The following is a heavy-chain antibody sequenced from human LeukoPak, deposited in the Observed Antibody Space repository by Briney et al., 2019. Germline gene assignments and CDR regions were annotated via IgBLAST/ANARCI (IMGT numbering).Heavy chain of an antibody. CDR2: IYYSGST. J-gene: IGHJ4*02. Sequence: SETLSLTCTVSGGSISSSSYYWGWIRQPPGKGLEWIGSIYYSGSTYYNPSLKSRVTISVDTSKNQFSLKLSSVTAADTAVYYCARRTGTSTSLYYFDYWGQGTLVTVSS. CDR3: ARRTGTSTSLYYFDY. V-gene: IGHV4-39*01. D-gene: IGHD2-2*01. CDR1: GGSISSSSYY.